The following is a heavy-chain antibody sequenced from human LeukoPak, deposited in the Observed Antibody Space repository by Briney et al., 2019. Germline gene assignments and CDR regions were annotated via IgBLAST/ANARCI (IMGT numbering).Heavy chain of an antibody. CDR3: AREPLPAMIGRAFDI. Sequence: SETLSLTCTVSGGSISSGDYYWSWIRQPPGKGLEWIGYIYYSGSTYYNPSLKSRVTISVDTSKNQFSLKLSSVTAADTAVYYCAREPLPAMIGRAFDIWGQGTMVTVSS. CDR2: IYYSGST. CDR1: GGSISSGDYY. D-gene: IGHD3-22*01. V-gene: IGHV4-30-4*01. J-gene: IGHJ3*02.